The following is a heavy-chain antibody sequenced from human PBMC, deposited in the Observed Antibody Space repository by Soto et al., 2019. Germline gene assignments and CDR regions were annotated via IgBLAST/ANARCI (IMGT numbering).Heavy chain of an antibody. CDR3: AVMAGLVVSDDYGLDV. V-gene: IGHV3-30-3*01. D-gene: IGHD2-21*01. J-gene: IGHJ6*02. Sequence: QVHLVESGGGVVQPGRSLRLSCVASGFSFSDYSIHWVGQAPGKGREWVAFISYDGDKKFFADSVKGRFNISRDNAKNTVYLQMSSLRPEDTAVFHCAVMAGLVVSDDYGLDVWGQGTTVTVSS. CDR1: GFSFSDYS. CDR2: ISYDGDKK.